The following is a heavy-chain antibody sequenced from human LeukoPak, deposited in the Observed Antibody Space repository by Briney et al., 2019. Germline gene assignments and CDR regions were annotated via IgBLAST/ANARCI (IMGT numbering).Heavy chain of an antibody. Sequence: ASVRVSCKAPGYTFTGYYMHWVRQAPGQGLEWMGWINPNSGGTNYAQKFQGRVTMTRDTSISTAYMELSRLRSDDTAVYYCARGSPPRVYYDRSGYYSYYFDYWGQGTLVTVSS. CDR3: ARGSPPRVYYDRSGYYSYYFDY. J-gene: IGHJ4*02. V-gene: IGHV1-2*02. CDR1: GYTFTGYY. CDR2: INPNSGGT. D-gene: IGHD3-22*01.